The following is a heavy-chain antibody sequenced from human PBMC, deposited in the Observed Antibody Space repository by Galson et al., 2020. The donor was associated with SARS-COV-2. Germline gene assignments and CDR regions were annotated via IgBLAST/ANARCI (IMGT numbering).Heavy chain of an antibody. CDR1: GFTCSSYA. CDR3: AKGDGPSRVLEMDH. CDR2: ISGKGYL. Sequence: GGSLRLSCVASGFTCSSYAMSWVRQVPGTGLEWVSGISGKGYLFYGDSVRGRFTISRDNAKNTLYLQMYSLRAEDTAIYYCAKGDGPSRVLEMDHWGQGTLVTVSS. V-gene: IGHV3-23*01. D-gene: IGHD3-3*01. J-gene: IGHJ4*02.